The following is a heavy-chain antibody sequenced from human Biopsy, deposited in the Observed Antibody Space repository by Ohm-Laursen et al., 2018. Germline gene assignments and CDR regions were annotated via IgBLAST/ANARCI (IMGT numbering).Heavy chain of an antibody. D-gene: IGHD3-9*01. Sequence: SVTVSCKTSGYTFTSYEINWVRQATGQGLEWMGWMNPDSGNTGYAQNFQGRVTMTRNTSISTAYMELSSLRSEDTAVYYCAPQAPRDPAILTGGYHYDMAVWGQGTTVTVSS. J-gene: IGHJ6*02. CDR1: GYTFTSYE. CDR2: MNPDSGNT. V-gene: IGHV1-8*01. CDR3: APQAPRDPAILTGGYHYDMAV.